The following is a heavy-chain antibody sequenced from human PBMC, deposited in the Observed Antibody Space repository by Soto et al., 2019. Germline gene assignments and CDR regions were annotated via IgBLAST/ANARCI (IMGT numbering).Heavy chain of an antibody. J-gene: IGHJ4*02. Sequence: EVQLVESGGGLVKPGGSLRLSCAASGFTFSSYSMNWVRQAPGKGLEWVSSISSSSSYIYYADSVKGRFTISRDNAKNSLYLQMNSLIAEDTAGYYCARDRSMVRGVIGFWGQGTLVTVSS. CDR3: ARDRSMVRGVIGF. CDR1: GFTFSSYS. V-gene: IGHV3-21*01. D-gene: IGHD3-10*01. CDR2: ISSSSSYI.